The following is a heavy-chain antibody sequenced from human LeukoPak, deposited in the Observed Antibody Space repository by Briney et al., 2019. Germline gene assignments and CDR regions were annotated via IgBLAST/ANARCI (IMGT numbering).Heavy chain of an antibody. D-gene: IGHD3-10*01. J-gene: IGHJ4*02. CDR3: ASRTYYGSGPDY. Sequence: PPETLSVTCTVPGGSISSYFWSWVRQPPRKGLEWIGYIYYRGSTNYNPSLKSRVTLSVDTSKNQFSLRLTSVTAADTAMYYCASRTYYGSGPDYWGQGTLVTVSS. V-gene: IGHV4-59*01. CDR1: GGSISSYF. CDR2: IYYRGST.